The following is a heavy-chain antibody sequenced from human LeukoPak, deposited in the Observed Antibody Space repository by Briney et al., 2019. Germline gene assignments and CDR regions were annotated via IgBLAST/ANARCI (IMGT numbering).Heavy chain of an antibody. CDR2: MNPHSLNT. Sequence: GASVKVSCKASGYTFTSYDINWVRQATGQGGDSLVWMNPHSLNTRYAQKFQVRLTITRNTSISTAYMELSSLRSEDTAVYYCARGLGNRFGYWGQGTLVTVSS. J-gene: IGHJ4*02. V-gene: IGHV1-8*01. D-gene: IGHD1-14*01. CDR3: ARGLGNRFGY. CDR1: GYTFTSYD.